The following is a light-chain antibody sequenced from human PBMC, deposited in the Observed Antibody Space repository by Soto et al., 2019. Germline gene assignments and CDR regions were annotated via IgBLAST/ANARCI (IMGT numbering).Light chain of an antibody. V-gene: IGKV3-15*01. J-gene: IGKJ2*01. CDR1: HNVVN. Sequence: EIVMTQSPGTLSVSPGERATLSCRASHNVVNFAWYQQKPGQAPRLLIYSISERITGVPARFSGSGSGTEFTLTISSLQSEDFAVYYCQQCSSWPYTFGQGTKLEIK. CDR3: QQCSSWPYT. CDR2: SIS.